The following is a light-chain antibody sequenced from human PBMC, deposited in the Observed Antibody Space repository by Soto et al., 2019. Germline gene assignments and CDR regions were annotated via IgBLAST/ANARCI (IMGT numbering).Light chain of an antibody. CDR1: QSVDSY. V-gene: IGKV3-11*01. Sequence: EIVLTQSPATLSLSPGERATLSCRASQSVDSYLTWYQQRPGQAPRLLINDVSKRATGIPVRFSGSGSGTAFSLAISSLEPEDVAIYYCQQRRHWPLTFGGGTKVEIK. CDR2: DVS. J-gene: IGKJ4*01. CDR3: QQRRHWPLT.